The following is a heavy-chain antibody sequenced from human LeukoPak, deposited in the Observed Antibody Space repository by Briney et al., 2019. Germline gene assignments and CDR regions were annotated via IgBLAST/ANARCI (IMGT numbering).Heavy chain of an antibody. Sequence: ASVKVSCKASGFTFTSSAVQWVRQARGQRLEWIGWIVVGSGNTNYAQKFQERVTITRDMSTSTAYMELSSLRSEDTAVYYCAAAGYYYDSSGYYFDYWGRGTLVTVSS. D-gene: IGHD3-22*01. CDR3: AAAGYYYDSSGYYFDY. CDR2: IVVGSGNT. J-gene: IGHJ4*02. CDR1: GFTFTSSA. V-gene: IGHV1-58*01.